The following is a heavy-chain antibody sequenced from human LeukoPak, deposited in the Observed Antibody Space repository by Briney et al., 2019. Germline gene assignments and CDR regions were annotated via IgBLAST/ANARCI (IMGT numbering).Heavy chain of an antibody. V-gene: IGHV4-38-2*01. J-gene: IGHJ4*02. CDR3: ATDRVVVVSGFRNYFDY. Sequence: PSETLSLTCAVSGYSITSGYHWDWIRQSPEKGLEWIAGIDHSGNAYYDPSLKSRVTISVDTSKNQFSLKMNSVTAADTAVHYCATDRVVVVSGFRNYFDYWGQGILVTVSS. CDR2: IDHSGNA. CDR1: GYSITSGYH. D-gene: IGHD2-15*01.